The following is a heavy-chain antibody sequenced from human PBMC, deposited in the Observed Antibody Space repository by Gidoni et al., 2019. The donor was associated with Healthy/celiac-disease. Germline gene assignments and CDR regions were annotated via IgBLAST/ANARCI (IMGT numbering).Heavy chain of an antibody. CDR1: GFTFSSYG. V-gene: IGHV3-33*01. D-gene: IGHD2-21*01. J-gene: IGHJ6*02. CDR3: ARDFVPHAYYYGMDV. CDR2: IWYDGSNK. Sequence: QVQLVESGGGVVQPGRSLRLSCAASGFTFSSYGMPWVRQAPGKGLEWVAVIWYDGSNKYYADSVKGRFTISRDNSKNTLYLQMNSLRAEDTAVYYCARDFVPHAYYYGMDVWGQGTTVTVSS.